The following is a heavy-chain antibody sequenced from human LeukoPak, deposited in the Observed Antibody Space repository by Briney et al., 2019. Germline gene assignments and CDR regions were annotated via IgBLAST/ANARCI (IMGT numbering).Heavy chain of an antibody. V-gene: IGHV3-23*01. Sequence: GGSLRLSCAASGFIFSSYAMTWVRQAPGKGPEWVSAITGSGGGTYYADSVKGRFTISRDNSKNTLYLQMNSLRAEDTAIYYCAREPLSGSYQYYFDYWGQGTLVTVSS. CDR1: GFIFSSYA. CDR2: ITGSGGGT. D-gene: IGHD1-26*01. J-gene: IGHJ4*02. CDR3: AREPLSGSYQYYFDY.